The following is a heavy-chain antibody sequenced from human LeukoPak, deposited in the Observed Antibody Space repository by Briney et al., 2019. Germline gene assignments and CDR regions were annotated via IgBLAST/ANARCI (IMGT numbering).Heavy chain of an antibody. V-gene: IGHV3-13*01. CDR2: LGSAGDK. Sequence: GGSLRLSCAASGFTLSDYDIHWVRQPIGKGLDWVSGLGSAGDKYHAGSERGRFTISREDAENSVYLQMNGLRPEDTAIYYCARAKRETSTRPWTSGMDVWGXGTRVTVSS. J-gene: IGHJ6*02. CDR3: ARAKRETSTRPWTSGMDV. D-gene: IGHD3/OR15-3a*01. CDR1: GFTLSDYD.